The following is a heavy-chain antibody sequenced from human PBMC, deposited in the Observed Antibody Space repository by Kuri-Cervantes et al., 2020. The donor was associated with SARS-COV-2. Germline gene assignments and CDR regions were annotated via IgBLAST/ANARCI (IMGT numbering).Heavy chain of an antibody. CDR1: GYTFTGYY. CDR2: INPNSGGT. CDR3: ARDRTAASHWFDP. J-gene: IGHJ5*02. Sequence: ASVKVSCKASGYTFTGYYMHWVRQAPGQGLEWMGWINPNSGGTNYAQKFQGWVTMTRDTSISTAYMELSRLRSDDTAVYYCARDRTAASHWFDPWGQGTLVTVSS. V-gene: IGHV1-2*04. D-gene: IGHD2-2*01.